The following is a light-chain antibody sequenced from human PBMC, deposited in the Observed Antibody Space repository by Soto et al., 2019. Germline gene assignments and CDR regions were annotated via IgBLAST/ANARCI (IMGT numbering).Light chain of an antibody. CDR2: TAS. CDR3: QQSYSTPPT. Sequence: DIQMTQSPSSLSATVGDSVTMSCRASQTISTYLNWYQQKPGKAPTLLIFTASTLQSGVPSRFSGSGSGTDFTLTISSVHPEDFATYYCQQSYSTPPTFGQGTSLEIK. J-gene: IGKJ5*01. CDR1: QTISTY. V-gene: IGKV1-39*01.